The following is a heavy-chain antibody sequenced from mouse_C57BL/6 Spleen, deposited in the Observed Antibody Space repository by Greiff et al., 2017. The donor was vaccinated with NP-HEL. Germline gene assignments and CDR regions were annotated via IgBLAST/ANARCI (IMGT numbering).Heavy chain of an antibody. V-gene: IGHV10-1*01. CDR1: GFSFNTYA. CDR2: IRSKSNNYAT. J-gene: IGHJ4*01. D-gene: IGHD3-2*02. Sequence: EVQLVESGGGLVQPKGSLKLSCAASGFSFNTYAMNWVRQAPGKGLEWVARIRSKSNNYATYYADSVKDRFTISRDDSESMLYLQMNNLKTEDTAMYYCVRQLRLLGYAMDYWGQGTSVTVSS. CDR3: VRQLRLLGYAMDY.